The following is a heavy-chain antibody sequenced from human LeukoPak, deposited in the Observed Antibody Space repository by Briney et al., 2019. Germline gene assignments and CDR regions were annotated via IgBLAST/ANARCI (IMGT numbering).Heavy chain of an antibody. CDR3: ARTRSSSWSLTVDY. CDR1: GYTFTTFG. CDR2: ISAYNGDT. Sequence: ASVRVSCKASGYTFTTFGISWVRQAPGQGLEWMGWISAYNGDTNYAQKFQGRITMTTDASTSTAYMELRSLRSDDTAVYYCARTRSSSWSLTVDYWGQGTLVTVSS. V-gene: IGHV1-18*01. J-gene: IGHJ4*02. D-gene: IGHD6-13*01.